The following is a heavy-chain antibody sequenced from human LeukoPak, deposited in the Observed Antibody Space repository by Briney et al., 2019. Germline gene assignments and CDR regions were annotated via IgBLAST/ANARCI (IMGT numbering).Heavy chain of an antibody. CDR1: GFTFSDYY. V-gene: IGHV3-11*03. CDR3: ASITVAGSGAYDYYGMDV. CDR2: ISSNSSYT. Sequence: GGSLRLSCAASGFTFSDYYMSWIRQAPGKGLEWVSYISSNSSYTNYAYTLKGRFTISRDNAQNSLYLQMNSLRAEGTAVYYCASITVAGSGAYDYYGMDVWGKGTTVTVSS. D-gene: IGHD6-19*01. J-gene: IGHJ6*04.